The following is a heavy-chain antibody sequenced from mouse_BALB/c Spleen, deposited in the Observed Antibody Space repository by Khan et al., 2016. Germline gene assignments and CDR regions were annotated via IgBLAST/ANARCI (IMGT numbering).Heavy chain of an antibody. V-gene: IGHV1-80*01. CDR3: ARHGISYDYYAMDD. J-gene: IGHJ4*01. CDR2: IYPGDGDT. CDR1: GYAFSSYW. Sequence: QVQLQQSGAELVRPGSSVKISCKASGYAFSSYWMNWVKQRPGQGLEWIGQIYPGDGDTNYNGKFKGKATLTADKSSSTAYMQLSSLTSEDSAVYFCARHGISYDYYAMDDWGQGTSVTVSS. D-gene: IGHD1-1*01.